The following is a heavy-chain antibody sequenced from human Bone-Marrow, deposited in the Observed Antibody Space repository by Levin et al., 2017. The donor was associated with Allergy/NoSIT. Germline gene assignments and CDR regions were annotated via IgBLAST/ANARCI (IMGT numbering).Heavy chain of an antibody. D-gene: IGHD2-15*01. V-gene: IGHV3-74*03. CDR2: INSDGSRT. J-gene: IGHJ6*02. CDR1: GFNFSNYW. Sequence: GGSLRLSCAASGFNFSNYWMHWVRQASEKGLVWVSRINSDGSRTTYADSVKGRFTISRDNAKNTLYLQMNSLRAEDTAVYYCARVVLGFCRGGTCYYYYGMAVWGQGTTVTVSS. CDR3: ARVVLGFCRGGTCYYYYGMAV.